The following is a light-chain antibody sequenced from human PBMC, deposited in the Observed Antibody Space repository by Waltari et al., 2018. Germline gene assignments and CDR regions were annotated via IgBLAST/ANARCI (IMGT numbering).Light chain of an antibody. V-gene: IGKV1-39*01. J-gene: IGKJ4*01. Sequence: DIQLHQSPSSLSASAGDRLTHPCRASQSIATHLNWYQQKPGKAPILLIYAASSVQFGVPSRFSGSGSGTDFTLAISSLQPEDFATYFCQQSYSAPHTFGGGTQVDIK. CDR3: QQSYSAPHT. CDR1: QSIATH. CDR2: AAS.